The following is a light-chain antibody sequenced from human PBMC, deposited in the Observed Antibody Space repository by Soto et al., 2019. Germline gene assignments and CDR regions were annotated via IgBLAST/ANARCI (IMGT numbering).Light chain of an antibody. J-gene: IGKJ5*01. CDR1: QSVSSSY. Sequence: EIVLTQSPGTLSLSPGERATLSCRASQSVSSSYLAWYQQKPGQAPSLLIYGASRRATGIPDRFSGSGSGTDFTLTISRLEPEDCAVYYCQQYDSSPITFGQGKRLEI. V-gene: IGKV3-20*01. CDR2: GAS. CDR3: QQYDSSPIT.